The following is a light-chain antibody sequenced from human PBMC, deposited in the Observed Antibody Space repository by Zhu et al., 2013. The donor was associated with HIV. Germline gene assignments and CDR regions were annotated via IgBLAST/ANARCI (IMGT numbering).Light chain of an antibody. J-gene: IGKJ1*01. CDR3: QQYGGSPRT. CDR1: QSVSSNY. Sequence: EIVLTQSPGTLSLSPGGRATLSCRASQSVSSNYLAWYQQKPGQAPRLLIYGASSRATGIPDRFSGSGSGTDFTLTINRLEPEDFAVYYCQQYGGSPRTFGQGTKVEIK. CDR2: GAS. V-gene: IGKV3-20*01.